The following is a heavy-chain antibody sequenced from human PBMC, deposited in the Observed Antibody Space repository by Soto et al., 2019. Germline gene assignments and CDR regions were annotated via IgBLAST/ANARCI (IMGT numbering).Heavy chain of an antibody. V-gene: IGHV3-7*03. Sequence: SGGSLRLSCAASGFTFSSYAMNWVRQAPGKGLEWVANIKQDGSEKYYVDSVKGRFTISRDNAKNSLYLQMNSLRAEDTAVYYCAREGDYYGSGSLSWFDPWGQGTLVT. CDR2: IKQDGSEK. D-gene: IGHD3-10*01. J-gene: IGHJ5*02. CDR1: GFTFSSYA. CDR3: AREGDYYGSGSLSWFDP.